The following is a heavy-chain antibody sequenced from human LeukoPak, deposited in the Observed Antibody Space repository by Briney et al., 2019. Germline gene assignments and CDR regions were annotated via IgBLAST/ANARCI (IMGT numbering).Heavy chain of an antibody. Sequence: GGSLRLSCAASGFTFSSYEMNWVRQAPGKGLEWVSYISSDGSTIYYADSVKGRFTISRDNAKNSLFLQTNTLRAEDTAVYYCARDPYSSTWSYGMDVWGQGTTVTVSS. J-gene: IGHJ6*02. CDR1: GFTFSSYE. CDR3: ARDPYSSTWSYGMDV. CDR2: ISSDGSTI. D-gene: IGHD6-6*01. V-gene: IGHV3-48*03.